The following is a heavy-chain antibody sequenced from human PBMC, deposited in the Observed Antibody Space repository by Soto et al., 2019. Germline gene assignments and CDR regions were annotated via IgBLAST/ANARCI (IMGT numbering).Heavy chain of an antibody. CDR2: INTLSGDT. Sequence: QVQLVQSGAAVKKPGASVKVSCKASGYTFSGYYMHWVQQAPGQGLEWMGWINTLSGDTSFPQKFQGRLAMTRDTSIDTAFMEVSRLTSDDTAIYYCARSLLNVILPLAYWGQGTLVSVSS. D-gene: IGHD3-3*02. CDR3: ARSLLNVILPLAY. V-gene: IGHV1-2*02. CDR1: GYTFSGYY. J-gene: IGHJ4*02.